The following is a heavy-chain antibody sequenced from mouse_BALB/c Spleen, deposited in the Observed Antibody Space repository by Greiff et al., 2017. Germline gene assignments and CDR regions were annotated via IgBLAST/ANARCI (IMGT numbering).Heavy chain of an antibody. D-gene: IGHD2-1*01. CDR1: GFTFTDYY. CDR3: ARDRYYGNPYAMDY. J-gene: IGHJ4*01. CDR2: IRNKANGYTT. Sequence: DVMLVESGGGLVQPGGSLRLSCATSGFTFTDYYMSWVRQPPGKALEWLGFIRNKANGYTTEYSASVKGRFTISRDNSQSILYLQMNTLRAEDSATYYCARDRYYGNPYAMDYWGQGTSVTVSS. V-gene: IGHV7-3*02.